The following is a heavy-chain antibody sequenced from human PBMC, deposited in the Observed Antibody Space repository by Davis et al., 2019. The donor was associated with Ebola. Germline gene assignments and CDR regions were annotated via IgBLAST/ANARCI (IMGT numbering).Heavy chain of an antibody. CDR2: ISPNTGDT. D-gene: IGHD1-26*01. V-gene: IGHV1-2*02. CDR1: GYTFTVYY. J-gene: IGHJ4*02. CDR3: ARLGSAPFDY. Sequence: ASVKVSCKASGYTFTVYYIHWVRQAPGQGLEWMGWISPNTGDTIYAQKFQDRVTMTRDTSISTAYMDRSRLRSDDTAVYYCARLGSAPFDYWGQGTLVTVSS.